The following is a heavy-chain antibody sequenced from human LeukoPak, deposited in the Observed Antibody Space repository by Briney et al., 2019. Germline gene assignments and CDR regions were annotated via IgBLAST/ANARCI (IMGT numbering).Heavy chain of an antibody. D-gene: IGHD3-22*01. Sequence: SETLSLTCTVSGGSISSSSYYWGWIRQPPGKGLEWIGSIYYSGSTYYNPSLKSRVTISVDTSKNQFSLKLSSVTAADTAVYYCARAAERPLGYDYYDSSGYGPVFDYWGQGTLVTVSS. CDR2: IYYSGST. J-gene: IGHJ4*02. CDR1: GGSISSSSYY. V-gene: IGHV4-39*07. CDR3: ARAAERPLGYDYYDSSGYGPVFDY.